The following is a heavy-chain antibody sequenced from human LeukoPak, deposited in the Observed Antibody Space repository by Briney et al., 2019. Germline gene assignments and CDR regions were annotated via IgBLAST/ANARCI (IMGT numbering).Heavy chain of an antibody. D-gene: IGHD3-3*01. CDR3: AGSNYDFWSGRNI. V-gene: IGHV4-59*01. CDR1: GGSISSYY. CDR2: IYYSGST. J-gene: IGHJ3*02. Sequence: PSETLSLTCTVSGGSISSYYWSWIRQPPGKGLEWIGYIYYSGSTNYNPSLKSRVTISVDTSKNQFSLKLSSVTAADTAVYYCAGSNYDFWSGRNIWGKGTMVTVSS.